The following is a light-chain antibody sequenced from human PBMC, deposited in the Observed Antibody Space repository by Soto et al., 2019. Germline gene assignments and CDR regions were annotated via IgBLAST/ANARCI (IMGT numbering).Light chain of an antibody. CDR1: QGVSKY. J-gene: IGKJ4*01. CDR3: QKYNLAPPP. Sequence: DIQMTQSPSSLSAAVGVRVTISCRASQGVSKYLAWHQQKPGKVPKLLIYAASTLQSGVPSRFSGSGSGTDFTLTISSLQPEDVATYYCQKYNLAPPPFGGGTKVEIK. CDR2: AAS. V-gene: IGKV1-27*01.